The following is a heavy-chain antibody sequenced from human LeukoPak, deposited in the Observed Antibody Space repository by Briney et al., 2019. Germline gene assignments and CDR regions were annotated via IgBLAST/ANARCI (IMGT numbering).Heavy chain of an antibody. D-gene: IGHD3-22*01. CDR1: GFTFSSYA. V-gene: IGHV3-23*01. CDR2: ISGSGGKT. Sequence: GGSLRLSCAASGFTFSSYAMSWVRQAPGKGLEWVSAISGSGGKTYYADSVKGRFTISRDKSNNTLYLQMNSLRAEDTALYYCAKTGDYFDSTDYYRPDAFDIWGQGTMVTVSS. CDR3: AKTGDYFDSTDYYRPDAFDI. J-gene: IGHJ3*02.